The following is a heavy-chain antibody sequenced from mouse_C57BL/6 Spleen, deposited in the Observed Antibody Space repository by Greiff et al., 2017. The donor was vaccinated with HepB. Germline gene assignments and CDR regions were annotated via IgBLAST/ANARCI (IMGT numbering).Heavy chain of an antibody. D-gene: IGHD2-1*01. CDR2: ISSGGDYI. J-gene: IGHJ4*01. CDR1: GFTFSSYA. Sequence: EVKLVESGEGLVKPGGSLKLSCAASGFTFSSYAMSWVRQTPEKRLEWVAYISSGGDYIYYADTVKGRFTISRDNARNTLYLQMSSLKSEDTAMYYCTRDPRSPYGKDAMDYWGQGTSVTVSS. CDR3: TRDPRSPYGKDAMDY. V-gene: IGHV5-9-1*02.